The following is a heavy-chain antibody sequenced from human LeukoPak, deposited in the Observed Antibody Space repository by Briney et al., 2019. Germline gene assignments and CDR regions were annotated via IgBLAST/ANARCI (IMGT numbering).Heavy chain of an antibody. D-gene: IGHD2-15*01. CDR2: INPNSGDT. CDR1: GYIFSGYY. CDR3: ARDQVGAARFDS. V-gene: IGHV1-2*02. J-gene: IGHJ4*02. Sequence: ASVKVSCKASGYIFSGYYMHWVRQAPGQGLEWMGWINPNSGDTNYAQKFQGGVTMTRDTSISTAYMELSRLRSDDTAVYYCARDQVGAARFDSWGQGTLVTVSP.